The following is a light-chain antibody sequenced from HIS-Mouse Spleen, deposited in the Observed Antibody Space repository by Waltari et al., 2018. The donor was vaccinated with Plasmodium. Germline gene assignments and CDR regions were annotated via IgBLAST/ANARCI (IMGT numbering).Light chain of an antibody. CDR1: ALPKKY. J-gene: IGLJ3*02. Sequence: SYELTQQPSVSVSPGKTARITCSGAALPKKYAYWYQQKSGQAPVLVIYEESKRPPGIPERFSGSSSGTMATLTISGAQVEDEADYYCYSTDSSVNHRVFGGGTKLTVL. V-gene: IGLV3-10*01. CDR2: EES. CDR3: YSTDSSVNHRV.